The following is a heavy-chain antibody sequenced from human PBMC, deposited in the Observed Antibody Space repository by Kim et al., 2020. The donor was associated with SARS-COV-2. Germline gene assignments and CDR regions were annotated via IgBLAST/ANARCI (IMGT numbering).Heavy chain of an antibody. CDR3: AREADYYGSVYDY. Sequence: YNPSLKSRVTISVDKSKNQFSLKLSSVTAADTAVYYCAREADYYGSVYDYWGQGTLVTVSS. V-gene: IGHV4-4*02. J-gene: IGHJ4*02. D-gene: IGHD3-10*01.